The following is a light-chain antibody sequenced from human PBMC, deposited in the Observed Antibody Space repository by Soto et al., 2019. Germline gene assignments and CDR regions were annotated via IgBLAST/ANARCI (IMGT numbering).Light chain of an antibody. CDR2: EVS. J-gene: IGLJ1*01. V-gene: IGLV2-14*01. Sequence: QSVLTQPASVSWSTGQSITISCTGTSSDVVGYNYVSWYQQHPGKDPKLMIYEVSNRPSGVSNRFSGSKSGNTASLTSSGLQAEDEADYYCSSYTSXSTVVGTGTKVXV. CDR3: SSYTSXSTV. CDR1: SSDVVGYNY.